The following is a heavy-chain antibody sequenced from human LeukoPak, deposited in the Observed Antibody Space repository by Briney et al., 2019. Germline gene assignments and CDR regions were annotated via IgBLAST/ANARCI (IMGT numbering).Heavy chain of an antibody. J-gene: IGHJ4*02. CDR2: INYSGNT. CDR3: ARLVLSYGNAFDH. CDR1: SGSLSGSDYY. V-gene: IGHV4-39*02. D-gene: IGHD3-16*01. Sequence: SETLSLTCTVSSGSLSGSDYYWCWIRQPPGKGLEWIGSINYSGNTYYDSSLKSRVTISVDTSKNHFSLRLSSVTAADTAVYYCARLVLSYGNAFDHWGQGTLVTVSS.